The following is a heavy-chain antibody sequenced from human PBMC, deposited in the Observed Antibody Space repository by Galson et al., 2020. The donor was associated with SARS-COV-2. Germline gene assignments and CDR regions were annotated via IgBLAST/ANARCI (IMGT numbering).Heavy chain of an antibody. Sequence: GGSLRLSCAASGFNFRGYWMYWVRQVPGKGLVWVSFINSDGSSTNYGDSVKGRFTISRDNAKNTLYLQMNSLRAEDTAVYYCVRGMINVVRGDVTSYCASWGQGTLVTFSS. CDR2: INSDGSST. D-gene: IGHD3-10*01. CDR3: VRGMINVVRGDVTSYCAS. V-gene: IGHV3-74*01. J-gene: IGHJ4*02. CDR1: GFNFRGYW.